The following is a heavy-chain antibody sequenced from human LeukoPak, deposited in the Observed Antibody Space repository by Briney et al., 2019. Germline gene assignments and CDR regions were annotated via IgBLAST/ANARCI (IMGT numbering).Heavy chain of an antibody. V-gene: IGHV5-51*01. CDR1: GYSFTSCW. CDR2: IYPGDSDT. D-gene: IGHD3-10*01. CDR3: ARHLYYYGSGRSWFDP. Sequence: GEALQSSSQGSGYSFTSCWIGWVRPMPGKGREWMGIIYPGDSDTRYSPSFQGQVTISSDKSIRTAYLQWRSLKASDTAMYYCARHLYYYGSGRSWFDPWGQGTLVTVSS. J-gene: IGHJ5*02.